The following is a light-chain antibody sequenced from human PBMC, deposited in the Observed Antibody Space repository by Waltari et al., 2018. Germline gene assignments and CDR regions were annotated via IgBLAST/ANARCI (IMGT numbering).Light chain of an antibody. CDR1: QSISDW. Sequence: IQMTQSPSTLSASVGDRVTITCRASQSISDWLAWYQQKPGKAPKLLIYKASSLESGVPSRFSGSGSGTEVTLTISSLQPDDFATYYCQPYNSYSIMFGQGTRLEIK. J-gene: IGKJ5*01. V-gene: IGKV1-5*03. CDR3: QPYNSYSIM. CDR2: KAS.